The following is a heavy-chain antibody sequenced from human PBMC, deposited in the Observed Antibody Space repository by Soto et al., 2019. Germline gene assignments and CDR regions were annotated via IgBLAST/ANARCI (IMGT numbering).Heavy chain of an antibody. CDR2: VSFDGSNK. D-gene: IGHD1-20*01. Sequence: VQLVESGGGLVQPGGSLRLSCAASGFTFSTHAMHWVRQAPGKGLECVAIVSFDGSNKYYADSVKGRFTISRDNSKNTLYLQMSGLTPEDTAVYYCARDQTGITTTGGGRIDHWGQGTRVTVSS. CDR1: GFTFSTHA. V-gene: IGHV3-30-3*01. J-gene: IGHJ4*02. CDR3: ARDQTGITTTGGGRIDH.